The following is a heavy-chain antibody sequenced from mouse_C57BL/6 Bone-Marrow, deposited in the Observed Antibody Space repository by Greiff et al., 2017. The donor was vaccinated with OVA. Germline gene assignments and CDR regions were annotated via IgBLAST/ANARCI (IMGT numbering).Heavy chain of an antibody. D-gene: IGHD1-1*01. V-gene: IGHV5-6*01. CDR1: GFTFSSYG. CDR2: ISSGGSYT. CDR3: ARQGAYYYGPAWFAY. J-gene: IGHJ3*01. Sequence: EVMLVESGGDLVKPGGSLKLSCAASGFTFSSYGMSWVRQTPDKRLEWVATISSGGSYTYYPDSVKGRFTISRDNAKNTLYLQMSSLKSEDTAMYYCARQGAYYYGPAWFAYWGQGTLVTVSA.